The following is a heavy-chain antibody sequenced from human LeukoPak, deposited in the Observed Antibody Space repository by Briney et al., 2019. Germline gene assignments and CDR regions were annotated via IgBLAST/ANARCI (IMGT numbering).Heavy chain of an antibody. CDR1: GFTFSSYG. CDR3: ARNHMIDY. J-gene: IGHJ4*02. D-gene: IGHD3-16*01. V-gene: IGHV3-21*01. Sequence: GGSLRLSCAASGFTFSSYGMRWVRQAPGKGLEWVSSISSSSSFIYYADSVKGRFTLSRDNAKNSLYLQMNSLRAEDTAVYYCARNHMIDYWGRGTLVSVSS. CDR2: ISSSSSFI.